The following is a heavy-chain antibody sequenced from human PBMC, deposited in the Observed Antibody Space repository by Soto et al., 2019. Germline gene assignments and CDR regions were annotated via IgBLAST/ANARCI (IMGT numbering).Heavy chain of an antibody. CDR2: IYYSGSS. Sequence: SETLSLTCTFSGGSISSSSNYWGWIRQPPGKGLEWIGSIYYSGSSYYHTSIKSRVTISVDTSKTPYSLKMRPVTAADTAVYYCAITGTPYYYYGMDVWGQGTTVT. CDR1: GGSISSSSNY. V-gene: IGHV4-39*01. CDR3: AITGTPYYYYGMDV. D-gene: IGHD1-20*01. J-gene: IGHJ6*02.